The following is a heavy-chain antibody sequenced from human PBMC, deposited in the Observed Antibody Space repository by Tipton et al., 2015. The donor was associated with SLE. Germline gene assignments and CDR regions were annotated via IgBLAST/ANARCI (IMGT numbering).Heavy chain of an antibody. V-gene: IGHV3-11*01. CDR2: ISSSGSTI. D-gene: IGHD2-2*02. Sequence: SLRLSCAAAGFTFSDYSMNWIRQAPGKGLEWVSYISSSGSTIYYADSVKGRFTISRDNAKNSLFLQMNSLRADDTALYYCARDLYPYGMDVWGQETTVTVS. J-gene: IGHJ6*02. CDR3: ARDLYPYGMDV. CDR1: GFTFSDYS.